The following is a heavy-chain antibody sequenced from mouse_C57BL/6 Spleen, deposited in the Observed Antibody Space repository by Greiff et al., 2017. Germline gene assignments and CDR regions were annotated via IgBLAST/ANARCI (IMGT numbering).Heavy chain of an antibody. V-gene: IGHV3-6*01. J-gene: IGHJ2*01. CDR1: GYSITSGYY. CDR3: ASLNWDQGDY. CDR2: ISYDGSN. Sequence: EVKLQESGRGLVKPSQSLSLTCSVTGYSITSGYYWNWIRQFPGNKLEWMGYISYDGSNNYNPSLKNRISITRDTSKNQFFLKLNSVTTEDTATYYCASLNWDQGDYWGQGTTLTVSS. D-gene: IGHD4-1*02.